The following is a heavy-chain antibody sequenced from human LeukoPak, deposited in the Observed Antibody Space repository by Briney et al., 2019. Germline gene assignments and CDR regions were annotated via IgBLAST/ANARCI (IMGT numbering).Heavy chain of an antibody. CDR1: GGSISSYY. V-gene: IGHV4-59*01. CDR3: AGSDY. Sequence: SETLSLTCTVSGGSISSYYWSWIRQPPGKGLEWIGYIYYSGSTNYNPSLKSRVTISVDTSKNQFSLKLSSVTAADTAVYYCAGSDYWGQGTLVAVSS. J-gene: IGHJ4*02. CDR2: IYYSGST.